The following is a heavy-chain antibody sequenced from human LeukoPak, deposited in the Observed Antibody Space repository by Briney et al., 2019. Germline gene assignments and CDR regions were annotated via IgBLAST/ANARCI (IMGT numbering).Heavy chain of an antibody. CDR3: AELGITMIGVV. Sequence: GGSLRLSCAASGFTFSSYEMNWVRQAPGKGLGWVSYISSSGSTIYYADSVKGRFTISRDNAKNSLYLQMNSLRAEDTAVYYCAELGITMIGVVWGKGTTVTISS. CDR1: GFTFSSYE. V-gene: IGHV3-48*03. D-gene: IGHD3-10*02. CDR2: ISSSGSTI. J-gene: IGHJ6*04.